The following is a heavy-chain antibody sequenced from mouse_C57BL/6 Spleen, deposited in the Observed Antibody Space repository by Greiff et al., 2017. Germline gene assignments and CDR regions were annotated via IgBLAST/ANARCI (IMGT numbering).Heavy chain of an antibody. CDR1: GYTFTSYW. Sequence: VQLQQPGAELVKPGASVKLSCKASGYTFTSYWMHWVKQRPGQGLGWIGMIHPNSGSTNYNEKFKSKATLTVDKSSSTTYMQLSSLTSEDSAVYYCARDGRLFDYWGQGTTLTVSS. V-gene: IGHV1-64*01. CDR3: ARDGRLFDY. CDR2: IHPNSGST. D-gene: IGHD1-1*01. J-gene: IGHJ2*01.